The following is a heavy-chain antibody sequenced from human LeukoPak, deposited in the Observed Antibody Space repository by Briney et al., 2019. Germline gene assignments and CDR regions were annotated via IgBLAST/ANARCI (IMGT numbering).Heavy chain of an antibody. Sequence: GGSLRLSCAVSGFTFSSYEMNWVRQAPGKGLEWVSHISSSGSTKHYADSVKGRLTISRDNAKNSLYLQMNSLRGEDTAVYYCARDCGGGSCYGPYDAFDIWGQGTMVTVSS. D-gene: IGHD2-15*01. CDR1: GFTFSSYE. J-gene: IGHJ3*02. V-gene: IGHV3-48*03. CDR3: ARDCGGGSCYGPYDAFDI. CDR2: ISSSGSTK.